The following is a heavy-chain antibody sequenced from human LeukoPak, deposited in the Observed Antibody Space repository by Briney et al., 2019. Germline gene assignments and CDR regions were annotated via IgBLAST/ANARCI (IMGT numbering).Heavy chain of an antibody. Sequence: SETLSLTCTVSGGSMSGYYWSWIRQPPGKGLEWIAYIYDSGSTHYNPSLKSRVTISVDTSKNQFSLKLSSVTAADTAVYYCARQRRVRGAKEVYYYYYYYMDVWGKGTTVTISS. D-gene: IGHD3-10*01. CDR3: ARQRRVRGAKEVYYYYYYYMDV. V-gene: IGHV4-59*08. CDR2: IYDSGST. J-gene: IGHJ6*03. CDR1: GGSMSGYY.